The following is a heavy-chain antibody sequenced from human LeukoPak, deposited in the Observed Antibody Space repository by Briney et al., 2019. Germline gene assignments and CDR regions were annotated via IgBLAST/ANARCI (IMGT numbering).Heavy chain of an antibody. D-gene: IGHD3-16*01. CDR2: ISYDGSNK. V-gene: IGHV3-30*18. CDR3: AKPRGGYYYYYMDV. CDR1: GFTFSSYG. Sequence: GGSLRLSCAASGFTFSSYGMHWVRQAPGKGLEWVAVISYDGSNKYYVDSVKGRFTISRDNSKNTLYLQMNSLRAEDTAVYYCAKPRGGYYYYYMDVWGKGTTVTVSS. J-gene: IGHJ6*03.